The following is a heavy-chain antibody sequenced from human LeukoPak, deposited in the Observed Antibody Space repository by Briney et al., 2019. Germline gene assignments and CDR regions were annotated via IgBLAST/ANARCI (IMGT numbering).Heavy chain of an antibody. CDR3: AKKSEPRLYYGSGSYLTN. D-gene: IGHD3-10*01. CDR1: GFTFNSYA. J-gene: IGHJ4*02. Sequence: GGSLRLSCAASGFTFNSYAMSWVRQAPGKGLEGVTALSGSGGTPYYADSVKGRFTISRDNSNNRLYLQMNSLRAEDTAVYYCAKKSEPRLYYGSGSYLTNWGQGTLVTVSS. V-gene: IGHV3-23*01. CDR2: LSGSGGTP.